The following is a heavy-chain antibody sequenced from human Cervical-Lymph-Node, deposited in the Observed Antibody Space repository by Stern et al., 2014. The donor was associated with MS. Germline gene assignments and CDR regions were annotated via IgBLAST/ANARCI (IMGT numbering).Heavy chain of an antibody. J-gene: IGHJ4*02. V-gene: IGHV4-39*01. CDR2: VYSSWPP. D-gene: IGHD2-8*02. CDR1: GDSISSYNHY. Sequence: QLQLQESGPGLVKPSETLSLTCAVSGDSISSYNHYWAWIRQPPGKGLEWIGCVYSSWPPYNTPSLPSPVPISVDPSKNPVSRGLNSLTAADTAVYYCAKHACTGAACPFDLWGQGTLVTVSS. CDR3: AKHACTGAACPFDL.